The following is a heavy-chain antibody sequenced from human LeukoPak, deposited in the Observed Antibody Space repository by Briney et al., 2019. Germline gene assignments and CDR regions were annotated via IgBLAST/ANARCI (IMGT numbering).Heavy chain of an antibody. V-gene: IGHV1-69*05. CDR2: IIPIFATA. J-gene: IGHJ5*02. Sequence: ASVKVSCKASGGTFSSYAISWVRQAPGQGLEWMGVIIPIFATANYAQKFQGRVTITTDESTSTAYMELSSLRSEDTAVYYCARNPLPIPYCAGTSCFSNSFDPWGQGTLVTVSS. CDR1: GGTFSSYA. D-gene: IGHD2-2*01. CDR3: ARNPLPIPYCAGTSCFSNSFDP.